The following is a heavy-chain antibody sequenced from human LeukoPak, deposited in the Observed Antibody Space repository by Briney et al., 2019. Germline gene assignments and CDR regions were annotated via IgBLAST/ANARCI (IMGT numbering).Heavy chain of an antibody. J-gene: IGHJ4*02. V-gene: IGHV3-74*01. CDR3: ARRTSLGMYDY. CDR2: INTDGTSS. CDR1: GFTFTNYW. Sequence: GGSLRLSCAASGFTFTNYWMHWVRQIAGKGLVWVSRINTDGTSSDYADSVKGRFTISRDNAKNTLYLEMNSLRVEDTAVCYCARRTSLGMYDYWGQGALVTVSS. D-gene: IGHD3-16*01.